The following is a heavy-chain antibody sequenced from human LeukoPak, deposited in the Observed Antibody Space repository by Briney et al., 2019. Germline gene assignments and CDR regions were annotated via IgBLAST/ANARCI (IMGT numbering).Heavy chain of an antibody. CDR2: ITDGADT. V-gene: IGHV3-23*01. CDR3: AKVDYWSPENYLDS. D-gene: IGHD1-1*01. CDR1: GFPFGSYA. Sequence: PGGSLRLSCAASGFPFGSYAMTWVRQAPGKGLESVSVITDGADTYYADSVKGRFTISRDNSQTTAHLQMDNLRADDTAVYYCAKVDYWSPENYLDSWGQGTLVTVSS. J-gene: IGHJ4*02.